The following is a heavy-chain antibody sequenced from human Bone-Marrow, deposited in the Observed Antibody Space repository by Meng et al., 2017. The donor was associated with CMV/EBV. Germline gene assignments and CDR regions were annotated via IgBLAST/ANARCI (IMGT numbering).Heavy chain of an antibody. CDR2: IDPNSGNT. V-gene: IGHV1-8*01. Sequence: ASVKDSCKDSGYTFTRYDIIWVRQATGQGLEWMGRIDPNSGNTGYVQKFQGRVTMTRNTSKSTAYMELSSLRSEDTAVYYCASPSINDAFDIWGQGTMVTVSS. J-gene: IGHJ3*02. CDR3: ASPSINDAFDI. CDR1: GYTFTRYD. D-gene: IGHD5-12*01.